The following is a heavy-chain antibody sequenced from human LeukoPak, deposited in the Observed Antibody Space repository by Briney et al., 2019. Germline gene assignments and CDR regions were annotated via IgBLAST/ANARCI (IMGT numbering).Heavy chain of an antibody. Sequence: PSETLSLTCTVSGGSISSYYCSWIRQPPGQGLEWIGYIYYSGSTNYNTSLKSRVTISVDTSKNQFSMKLSCVTAADTAVYYCARGYYYGSGSYPWFDPWGQGTLVTVSS. D-gene: IGHD3-10*01. CDR2: IYYSGST. V-gene: IGHV4-59*08. CDR1: GGSISSYY. J-gene: IGHJ5*02. CDR3: ARGYYYGSGSYPWFDP.